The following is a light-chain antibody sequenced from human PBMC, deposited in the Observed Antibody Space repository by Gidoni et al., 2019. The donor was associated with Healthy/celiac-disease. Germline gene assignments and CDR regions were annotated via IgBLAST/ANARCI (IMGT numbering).Light chain of an antibody. Sequence: IEMTQSPSSVAASVGDTVIISCRASQDITKWLAWYQQKPGKAPELLIQVASNLLSGVPSRFSGSGSGRDFTLTINGLQPEDYATYYCQQSIGFPFTFGPGTKVEIK. J-gene: IGKJ3*01. V-gene: IGKV1-12*01. CDR3: QQSIGFPFT. CDR2: VAS. CDR1: QDITKW.